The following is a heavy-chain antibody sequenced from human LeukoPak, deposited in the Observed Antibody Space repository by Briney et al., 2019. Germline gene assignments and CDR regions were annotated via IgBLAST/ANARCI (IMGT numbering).Heavy chain of an antibody. J-gene: IGHJ4*02. Sequence: GGSLRLSCRASGFTFSNYGMLWVRQAPGKGLEWVAFIRYDGSNKFYADSVKGRVTISRDNSKNTLYLHINSLRVEDTAVYYCVKDNPLDYWGKGTLVIVSS. V-gene: IGHV3-30*02. CDR2: IRYDGSNK. D-gene: IGHD1-14*01. CDR1: GFTFSNYG. CDR3: VKDNPLDY.